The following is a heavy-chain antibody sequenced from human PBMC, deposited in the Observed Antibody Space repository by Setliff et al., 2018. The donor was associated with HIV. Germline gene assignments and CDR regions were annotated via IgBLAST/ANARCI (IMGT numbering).Heavy chain of an antibody. CDR1: GGSISSGSYY. CDR3: ARGSVEMATYYFDY. V-gene: IGHV4-61*02. J-gene: IGHJ4*01. CDR2: IYTSGST. Sequence: SSETLSLTCTVSGGSISSGSYYWSWIRQPAGKGLEWIGRIYTSGSTNYNPSLKSRVTISVDTSKNQFSLKLSSVTAADTAVYYCARGSVEMATYYFDYWG. D-gene: IGHD5-12*01.